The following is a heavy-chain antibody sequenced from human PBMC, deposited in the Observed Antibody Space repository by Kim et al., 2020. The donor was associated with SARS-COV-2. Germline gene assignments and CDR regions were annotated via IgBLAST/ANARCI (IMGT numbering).Heavy chain of an antibody. CDR2: IRSKAYGGTT. D-gene: IGHD3-9*01. CDR1: GFTFGDYA. J-gene: IGHJ6*02. Sequence: GGSLRLSCTASGFTFGDYAMSWFRQAPGKGLEWVGFIRSKAYGGTTEYAASVKGRFTISRDDSKSIAYLQMNSLKTEDTAVYYCNTRNYDILGGGMDVWGQGTTVTVSS. CDR3: NTRNYDILGGGMDV. V-gene: IGHV3-49*03.